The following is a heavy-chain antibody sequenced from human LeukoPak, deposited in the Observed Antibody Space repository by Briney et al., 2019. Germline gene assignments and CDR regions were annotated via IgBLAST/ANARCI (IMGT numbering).Heavy chain of an antibody. Sequence: PSETLSLTCTVSGGSISSYYWSWIRQPAGKGLEWIGRIYTSGSTNYNPSLKSRVTISVDTSKNQFSLKLSSVTAADTAVYYCARDHTYYYGSGSLNWFDPWGQGTLVTVSS. CDR1: GGSISSYY. CDR3: ARDHTYYYGSGSLNWFDP. V-gene: IGHV4-4*07. D-gene: IGHD3-10*01. CDR2: IYTSGST. J-gene: IGHJ5*02.